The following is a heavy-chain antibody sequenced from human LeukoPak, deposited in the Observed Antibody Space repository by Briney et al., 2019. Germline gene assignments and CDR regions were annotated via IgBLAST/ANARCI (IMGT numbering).Heavy chain of an antibody. V-gene: IGHV1-2*02. J-gene: IGHJ3*01. D-gene: IGHD5-12*01. CDR3: AKDRARVATMVDAFDV. Sequence: ASVKVSCKASGYTFTGHYMHWVRHAPGQGLEWMGWINPNSGGTKYAQKFQGRVIMTRDTSISTAYMELSSLRSDDTAVYYCAKDRARVATMVDAFDVWGQGTMATVSA. CDR2: INPNSGGT. CDR1: GYTFTGHY.